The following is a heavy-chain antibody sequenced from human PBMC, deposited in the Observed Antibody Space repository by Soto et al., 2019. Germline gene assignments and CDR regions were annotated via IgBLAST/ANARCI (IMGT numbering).Heavy chain of an antibody. V-gene: IGHV3-48*02. D-gene: IGHD3-10*01. J-gene: IGHJ4*02. Sequence: EVQLAESGGGLVQVGGSLRLSCVVSGFSFSDHAMNWVRQAPGKGLDWVSYISVDSETIYNADSVKGRFTISRDNAKNSLYLQMNSLRDDDTAVYYCARYGSGSHLHDPFDSWGQGTLVTVSS. CDR2: ISVDSETI. CDR3: ARYGSGSHLHDPFDS. CDR1: GFSFSDHA.